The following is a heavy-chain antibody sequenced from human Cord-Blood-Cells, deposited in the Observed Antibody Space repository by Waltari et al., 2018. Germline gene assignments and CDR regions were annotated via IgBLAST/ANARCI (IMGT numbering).Heavy chain of an antibody. CDR1: GGSISSSSYY. J-gene: IGHJ3*02. D-gene: IGHD3-10*01. Sequence: QLQLQESGPGLVKPSETLSLTCTVSGGSISSSSYYWGWIRQPPGKGLEWIGSIYYGGSTYYNPSLKRRVTISVDTSKNQFSLKLSSVTAADTAVYYCARPRGSGSYYDAFDIWGQGTMVTVSS. CDR2: IYYGGST. V-gene: IGHV4-39*01. CDR3: ARPRGSGSYYDAFDI.